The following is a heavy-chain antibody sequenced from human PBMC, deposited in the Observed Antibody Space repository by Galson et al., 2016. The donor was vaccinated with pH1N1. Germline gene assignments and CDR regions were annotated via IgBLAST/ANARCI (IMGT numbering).Heavy chain of an antibody. CDR1: GFTFGTYA. V-gene: IGHV3-23*01. D-gene: IGHD4-17*01. CDR2: ISSSGGTT. CDR3: ARGRYDYEGDLGC. Sequence: SLRLSCAASGFTFGTYAMPWVRQAPGKGLEWVSTISSSGGTTFYTDSVKGRFTISRDYSKNTLYLHMNSLRAGDTALYYCARGRYDYEGDLGCWGQGTLVTVSS. J-gene: IGHJ4*02.